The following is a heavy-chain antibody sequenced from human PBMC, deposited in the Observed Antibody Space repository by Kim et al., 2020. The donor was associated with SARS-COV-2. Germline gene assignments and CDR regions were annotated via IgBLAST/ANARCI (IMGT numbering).Heavy chain of an antibody. V-gene: IGHV3-23*01. CDR3: AKRHDTSDLDY. D-gene: IGHD3-22*01. CDR1: GFTFTTYG. Sequence: GGSLRLSCAASGFTFTTYGMSWVRQAPGKGLEWVSVISNSGGYINYADPVKGRFTISRDNSKNTLYLQMNSLRAEDTAVYYCAKRHDTSDLDYWGQGTLVTVSS. CDR2: ISNSGGYI. J-gene: IGHJ4*02.